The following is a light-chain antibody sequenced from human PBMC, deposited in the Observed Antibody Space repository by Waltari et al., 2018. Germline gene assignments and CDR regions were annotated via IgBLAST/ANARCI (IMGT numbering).Light chain of an antibody. V-gene: IGLV2-14*01. CDR1: SSDVGGYNS. CDR2: DVT. Sequence: QSALTQPASVSGSPGQSITISCTGTSSDVGGYNSVSWYQQHPGKAPKLMIYDVTKRPSGVSDRFSGSKSGNTASLTISGLQAEDEADYYCNSYTSSSTLCVFGGGTKLTVL. CDR3: NSYTSSSTLCV. J-gene: IGLJ3*02.